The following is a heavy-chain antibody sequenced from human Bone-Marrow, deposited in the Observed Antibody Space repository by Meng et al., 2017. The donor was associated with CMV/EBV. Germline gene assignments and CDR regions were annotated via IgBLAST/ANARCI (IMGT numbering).Heavy chain of an antibody. Sequence: GGSLRLSCAASGFTFSNYAMSWVRQAPGKGLEWVSVIYSGGSSTYYADSVKGRFTISRDNSKNTLYMQMNSLRAEDTAVYYWAKDRGAGGDFDYWGQGTLVTVSS. CDR2: IYSGGSST. CDR1: GFTFSNYA. J-gene: IGHJ4*02. D-gene: IGHD3-16*01. V-gene: IGHV3-23*03. CDR3: AKDRGAGGDFDY.